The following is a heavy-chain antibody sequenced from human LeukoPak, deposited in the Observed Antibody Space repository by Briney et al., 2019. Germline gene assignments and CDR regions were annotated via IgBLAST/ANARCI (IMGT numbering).Heavy chain of an antibody. V-gene: IGHV4-30-4*08. J-gene: IGHJ5*02. D-gene: IGHD4-23*01. CDR1: GGSISSGDYY. CDR3: ARGLYGGKTANWFDP. CDR2: IYYSGST. Sequence: SQILSLTCTVSGGSISSGDYYWSWIRQPPGKGLEWIGYIYYSGSTYYNPSLKSRVTISVDTSKNQFSLKLSSVTAADTAVYYCARGLYGGKTANWFDPWGQGTLVTVSS.